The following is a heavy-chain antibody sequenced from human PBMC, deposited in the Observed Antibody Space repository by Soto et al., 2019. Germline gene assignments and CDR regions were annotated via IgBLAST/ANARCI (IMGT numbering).Heavy chain of an antibody. CDR2: ISSSSSYI. CDR3: ARSNSGYDSHYFDY. Sequence: GGSLRLSCAASGFTFSSYSMNWVRQAPGKGLEWVSSISSSSSYIYYADSVKGRFTISRDNAKNSLYLQMNSLRAEDTAVYYCARSNSGYDSHYFDYWGQGTLVTVSS. D-gene: IGHD5-12*01. CDR1: GFTFSSYS. V-gene: IGHV3-21*04. J-gene: IGHJ4*02.